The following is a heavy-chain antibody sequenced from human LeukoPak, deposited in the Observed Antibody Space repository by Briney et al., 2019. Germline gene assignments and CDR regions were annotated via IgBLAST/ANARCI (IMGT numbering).Heavy chain of an antibody. D-gene: IGHD6-13*01. J-gene: IGHJ4*02. CDR3: ARDDKGSWYPSFAY. Sequence: ASVKVSCKASGGTFSSYAISWLRQAPGQGLEWMGGIIPIFGTANYAQKFQGRVTITADESTSTAYMELSSLRSEDTAVYYCARDDKGSWYPSFAYWGQGTLVTVSS. CDR1: GGTFSSYA. CDR2: IIPIFGTA. V-gene: IGHV1-69*13.